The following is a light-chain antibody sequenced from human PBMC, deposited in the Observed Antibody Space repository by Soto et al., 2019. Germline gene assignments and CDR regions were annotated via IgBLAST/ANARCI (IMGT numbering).Light chain of an antibody. V-gene: IGKV3-11*01. J-gene: IGKJ4*01. CDR3: QQRSNWPLT. Sequence: EIVLTQSPAILSLSPGETATLSCSARQSVSSYLAWYQQKSGQAPRLLIYDALNSATVIPARLSGSGSGSNVTLTISSLEPEDVAVYYCQQRSNWPLTFGGGTKVEIK. CDR2: DAL. CDR1: QSVSSY.